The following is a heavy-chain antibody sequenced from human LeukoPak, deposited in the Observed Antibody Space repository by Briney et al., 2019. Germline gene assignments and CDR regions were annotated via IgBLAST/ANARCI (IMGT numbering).Heavy chain of an antibody. CDR1: GFTFSSYA. CDR2: ISGSGGST. CDR3: AKGITIFGVVPGGMDV. J-gene: IGHJ6*02. D-gene: IGHD3-3*01. Sequence: QSGGSLRLSCAASGFTFSSYAMSWVRQAPGKGLEWVSAISGSGGSTYYADSVKGRFTISRDNSKNTLYLQMNSLRAEDTAVYYCAKGITIFGVVPGGMDVWGQGTTVTVSS. V-gene: IGHV3-23*01.